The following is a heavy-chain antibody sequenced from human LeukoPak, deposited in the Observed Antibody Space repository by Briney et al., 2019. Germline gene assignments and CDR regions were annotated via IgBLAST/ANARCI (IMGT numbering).Heavy chain of an antibody. V-gene: IGHV4-31*03. CDR1: GGTISSGANY. Sequence: SQTLSLICTVSGGTISSGANYWSWIRQRPGKGLEWIGYIYYTGGTDYNPSLESRVTISVDKSKNQVSLKLSSVTAADTAVYLCAREYCCVDCYGSRHSFDIWGQGTMVTVSS. D-gene: IGHD2-21*01. CDR2: IYYTGGT. CDR3: AREYCCVDCYGSRHSFDI. J-gene: IGHJ3*02.